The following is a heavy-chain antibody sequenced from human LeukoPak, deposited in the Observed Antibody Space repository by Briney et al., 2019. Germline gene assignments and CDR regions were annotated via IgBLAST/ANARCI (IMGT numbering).Heavy chain of an antibody. CDR3: AKDLLWLAYYFDY. D-gene: IGHD6-19*01. Sequence: GGSLRLSCAAPGFTCSTYAMTWVRKAPGKGLEWVSGVSGSGGGTYYADSVRGRFTISRDNSKNTLYLQMNSLKAEDTAVYYCAKDLLWLAYYFDYWGQGTLVTVSS. J-gene: IGHJ4*02. V-gene: IGHV3-23*01. CDR2: VSGSGGGT. CDR1: GFTCSTYA.